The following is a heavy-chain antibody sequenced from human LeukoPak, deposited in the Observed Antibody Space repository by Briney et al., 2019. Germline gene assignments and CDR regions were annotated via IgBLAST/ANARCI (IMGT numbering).Heavy chain of an antibody. Sequence: GASVKVSCKAVGGTFNNYAISWVRQAPGQGLEWMGGIIPLFATPNYAQKFKGSVTITADESTNTAYIELRSLRSEDTAVYYCATRSGVSYDFWSGYYAFDIWGQGTLVTVSS. V-gene: IGHV1-69*13. J-gene: IGHJ3*02. CDR2: IIPLFATP. D-gene: IGHD3-3*01. CDR1: GGTFNNYA. CDR3: ATRSGVSYDFWSGYYAFDI.